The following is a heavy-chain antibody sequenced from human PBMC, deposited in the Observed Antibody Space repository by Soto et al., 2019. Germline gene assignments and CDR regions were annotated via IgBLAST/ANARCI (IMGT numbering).Heavy chain of an antibody. CDR1: GFIFSNYA. V-gene: IGHV3-23*01. CDR2: ISGSGGST. Sequence: GGSLRLSCSASGFIFSNYAMHWVRQAPGKELEWVSAISGSGGSTYYADSVKGRFTISRDNSKNTLYLQMNSLRAEDTAVYYCAKDRATGYSGYDYDYWGQGTLVTVSS. J-gene: IGHJ4*02. CDR3: AKDRATGYSGYDYDY. D-gene: IGHD5-12*01.